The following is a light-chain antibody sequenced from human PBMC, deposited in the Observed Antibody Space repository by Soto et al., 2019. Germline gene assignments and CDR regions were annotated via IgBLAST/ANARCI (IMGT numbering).Light chain of an antibody. Sequence: ERVMTQSPATLSVSPGERVTISCRASQNVLSNLAWYQQKPGQAPRLIIYGEYTRATGIPARFSGSGSGTEFTLTISSMQSEEFAVYYCQQYNNWPITFGQGTRVEIK. CDR3: QQYNNWPIT. CDR2: GEY. CDR1: QNVLSN. V-gene: IGKV3-15*01. J-gene: IGKJ5*01.